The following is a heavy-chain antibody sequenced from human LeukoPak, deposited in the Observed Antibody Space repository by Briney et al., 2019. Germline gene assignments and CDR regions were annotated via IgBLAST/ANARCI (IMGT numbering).Heavy chain of an antibody. CDR2: IYPGDSNT. V-gene: IGHV5-51*01. CDR3: ARQGFVASYGVDV. Sequence: GESLEISCKGSGYSFKNYWIAWVRQMPGKGLEWMGIIYPGDSNTRYNPSFQGQVTISADKSISTAYLQWSSLKASDTAEYYCARQGFVASYGVDVWGQETTVTVSS. CDR1: GYSFKNYW. J-gene: IGHJ6*02.